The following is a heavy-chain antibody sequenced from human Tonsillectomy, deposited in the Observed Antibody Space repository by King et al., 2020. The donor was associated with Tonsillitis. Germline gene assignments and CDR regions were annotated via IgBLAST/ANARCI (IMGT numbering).Heavy chain of an antibody. D-gene: IGHD1-26*01. Sequence: VQLVQSGPEVKKPGASVKVSCKASVYTFSKYGITWVRQAPGQGLDWMGGRAVYSVVIKYSQKVHGRVTMTTDTATNTAYMELRSLRSDDTAIYYCTRDKAVGAMDYWGQGTLVTVSS. V-gene: IGHV1-18*01. CDR2: RAVYSVVI. CDR3: TRDKAVGAMDY. J-gene: IGHJ4*02. CDR1: VYTFSKYG.